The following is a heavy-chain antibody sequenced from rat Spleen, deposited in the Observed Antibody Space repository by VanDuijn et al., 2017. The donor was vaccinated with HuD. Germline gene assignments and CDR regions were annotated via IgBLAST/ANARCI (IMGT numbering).Heavy chain of an antibody. J-gene: IGHJ4*01. CDR3: ARWGAAISTPYYVMDA. CDR1: GYSIASSYR. Sequence: EVPLQESGPGLVKPSQSLSLTCSVTGYSIASSYRWTWIRKFPGSRLAWMGYIDRAGNTNYNPSLKSRISITRDTSKNQFFLQVNSVTTEDTATYYCARWGAAISTPYYVMDAWGQGASVTVSS. V-gene: IGHV3-3*01. D-gene: IGHD1-2*01. CDR2: IDRAGNT.